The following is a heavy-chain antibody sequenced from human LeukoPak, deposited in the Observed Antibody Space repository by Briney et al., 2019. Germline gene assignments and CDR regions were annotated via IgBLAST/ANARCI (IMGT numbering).Heavy chain of an antibody. V-gene: IGHV4-59*01. CDR3: ARTRNPDAFDI. J-gene: IGHJ3*02. CDR1: GGSISSYY. Sequence: SETLSLTCTVSGGSISSYYWSWIRQPPGKGLEWIGYIYYSGSTNYNPSLKSRVTISVDTSKNQFSLKLSSVTAADTAVYYCARTRNPDAFDIWGQGTIVTVSS. CDR2: IYYSGST. D-gene: IGHD1-14*01.